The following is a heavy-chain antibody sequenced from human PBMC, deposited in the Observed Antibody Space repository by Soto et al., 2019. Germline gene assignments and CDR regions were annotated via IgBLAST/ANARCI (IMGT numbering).Heavy chain of an antibody. Sequence: LSLTCTVSGGSISSSSYYWGWIRQPPGKGLEWIGSIYYSGSTYYNPSLKSRVTISVDTSKNQFSLKLSSVTAADTAVYYCARQGIVVVPAAREGGDYYYGMDVWGQGTTVTVSS. D-gene: IGHD2-2*01. V-gene: IGHV4-39*01. CDR1: GGSISSSSYY. CDR3: ARQGIVVVPAAREGGDYYYGMDV. CDR2: IYYSGST. J-gene: IGHJ6*02.